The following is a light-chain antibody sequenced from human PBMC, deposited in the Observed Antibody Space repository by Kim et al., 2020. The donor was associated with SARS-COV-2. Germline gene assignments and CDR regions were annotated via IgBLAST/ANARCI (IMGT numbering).Light chain of an antibody. CDR3: QQYGSSPFMYS. CDR1: QSVSSSY. V-gene: IGKV3-20*01. J-gene: IGKJ2*03. Sequence: EIVLTQSPGTLSLSPGERATLSCRASQSVSSSYLAWYQQKPGQAPRLLIYGASSSATGIPDRFSGSGSGTDFTLTISRLEPEDFAVYYCQQYGSSPFMYSFGQGTKLEI. CDR2: GAS.